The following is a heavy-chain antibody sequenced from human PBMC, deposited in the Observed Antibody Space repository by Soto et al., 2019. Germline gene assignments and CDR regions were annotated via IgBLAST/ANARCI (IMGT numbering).Heavy chain of an antibody. CDR3: ARDVVTAVAGSVNWFDP. Sequence: GGSLRLSCAASGFSLRTYGMQWLRRAPGKGLEWVAFIWYDGTKKFYANSVKGRSTISKDNSNNILYLQMSGLRAEDTAVYYCARDVVTAVAGSVNWFDPWGQGTLVTVSS. J-gene: IGHJ5*02. V-gene: IGHV3-33*01. D-gene: IGHD6-19*01. CDR1: GFSLRTYG. CDR2: IWYDGTKK.